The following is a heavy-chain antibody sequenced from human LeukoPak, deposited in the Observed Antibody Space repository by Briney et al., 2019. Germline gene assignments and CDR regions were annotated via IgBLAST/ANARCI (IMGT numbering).Heavy chain of an antibody. CDR1: GFTFSSYW. D-gene: IGHD6-19*01. Sequence: PGGSLRLSCAASGFTFSSYWMHWFRQAPGKGLVWVSRINSDGSSTSYADSVKGRFTISRDNAKNTLYLQMNSLRAEDTAVYYCAKGGHSSGWSWNYWGQGTLVTVS. CDR3: AKGGHSSGWSWNY. CDR2: INSDGSST. V-gene: IGHV3-74*01. J-gene: IGHJ4*02.